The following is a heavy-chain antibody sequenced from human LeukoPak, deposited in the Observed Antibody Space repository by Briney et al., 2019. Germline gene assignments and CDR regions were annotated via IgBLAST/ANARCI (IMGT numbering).Heavy chain of an antibody. Sequence: ASVKVSCKASGYTFTSYGISWVRQAPGQGLEWMGWISGYNGHTNYVQKMQGRVTMTTDTSTNTAYMELRSLRSDDTAVYYCARGPGIAVAGVFDYWGQGSLVTVSS. CDR3: ARGPGIAVAGVFDY. J-gene: IGHJ4*02. D-gene: IGHD6-19*01. CDR1: GYTFTSYG. V-gene: IGHV1-18*04. CDR2: ISGYNGHT.